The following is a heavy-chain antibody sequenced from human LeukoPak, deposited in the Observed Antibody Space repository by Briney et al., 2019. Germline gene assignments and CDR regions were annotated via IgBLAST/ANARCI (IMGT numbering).Heavy chain of an antibody. D-gene: IGHD3-10*01. Sequence: ASVKVSCKASGGTFTSYDINWVRQATGQGLEWMGWMNPNSGNTGYAQKFQGRVTITRNTSISTAYMELSSLRSEDTAVYYCARGTYYYGSGSPTSNMDVWGKGTTVTVSS. CDR2: MNPNSGNT. CDR3: ARGTYYYGSGSPTSNMDV. V-gene: IGHV1-8*03. J-gene: IGHJ6*03. CDR1: GGTFTSYD.